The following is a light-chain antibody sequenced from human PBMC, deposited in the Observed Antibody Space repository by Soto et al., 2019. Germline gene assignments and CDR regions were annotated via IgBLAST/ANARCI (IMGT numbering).Light chain of an antibody. CDR3: TPYAGSNNFVV. CDR1: SSDVGGYNY. V-gene: IGLV2-8*01. J-gene: IGLJ2*01. Sequence: QSALTQPPSASGSPGQSVTISCTGTSSDVGGYNYVSWYQQHPGKAPKLMIYEVSKRPSGVPDRFSGSKSGNTASLTVSGLQAEDEADYYCTPYAGSNNFVVFGGGTKLTV. CDR2: EVS.